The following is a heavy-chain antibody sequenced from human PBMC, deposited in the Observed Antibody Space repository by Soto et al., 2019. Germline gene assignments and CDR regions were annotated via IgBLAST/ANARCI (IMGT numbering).Heavy chain of an antibody. D-gene: IGHD5-12*01. CDR2: IEPIDSYT. Sequence: PGESLNLSCNGFGYTFTTFCITWVRLIPGKGLEWMGTIEPIDSYTSYSPTFHGHVSISADKSIGTAYLLWSSLKASDTAVYYCARGPPMATITFFAYWGQGTLVNVSS. CDR3: ARGPPMATITFFAY. CDR1: GYTFTTFC. V-gene: IGHV5-10-1*01. J-gene: IGHJ4*02.